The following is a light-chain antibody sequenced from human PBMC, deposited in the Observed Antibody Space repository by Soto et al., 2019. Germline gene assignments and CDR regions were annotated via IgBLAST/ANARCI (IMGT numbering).Light chain of an antibody. J-gene: IGKJ4*01. V-gene: IGKV3-15*01. Sequence: EIVMTQSPVTLSVSPGERATLSCRASQTVTSNLAWYQQKPGQPPRLLIYGASTRATGLPARFSGSASGTDSTLTISSLEPEDFAVYYCQQRSAWPLTFGGGTRVEI. CDR3: QQRSAWPLT. CDR1: QTVTSN. CDR2: GAS.